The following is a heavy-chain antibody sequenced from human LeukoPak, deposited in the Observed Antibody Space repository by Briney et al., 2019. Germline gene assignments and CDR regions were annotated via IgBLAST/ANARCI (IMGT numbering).Heavy chain of an antibody. CDR1: GGTFSSYA. Sequence: SVKVSCKASGGTFSSYAISWVRQAPGQGLEWMGGIIPIFGTANYAQRFQGRVTITTDESTSTAYMELSSLRSEDTAVYYCARDESDYSNWFDPWGQGALSPSPQ. J-gene: IGHJ5*02. CDR3: ARDESDYSNWFDP. V-gene: IGHV1-69*05. CDR2: IIPIFGTA. D-gene: IGHD4-11*01.